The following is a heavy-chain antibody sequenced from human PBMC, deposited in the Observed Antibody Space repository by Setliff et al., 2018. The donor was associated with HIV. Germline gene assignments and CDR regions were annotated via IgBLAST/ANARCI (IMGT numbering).Heavy chain of an antibody. CDR2: ISAYNGNT. V-gene: IGHV1-18*01. J-gene: IGHJ3*02. CDR3: ARDPGPPMRVDAFDI. Sequence: GASVKVSCKASGYIFTNQYITWVRQAPGQGLEWMGWISAYNGNTDYAQKLQGRVTMTTDTSTSTAYMELSSLRPEDTAVYYCARDPGPPMRVDAFDIWGQGTMVTVSS. D-gene: IGHD3-22*01. CDR1: GYIFTNQY.